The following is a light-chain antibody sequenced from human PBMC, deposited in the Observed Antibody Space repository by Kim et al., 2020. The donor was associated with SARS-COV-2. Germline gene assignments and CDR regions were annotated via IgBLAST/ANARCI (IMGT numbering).Light chain of an antibody. CDR3: MQALQTPST. Sequence: DIVMTQSPLSLPVTPGEPASISCRSSQSLLHSNGYNYLDWYLQKPGQSPQLLIYLGSNRASGVPDRFSGSGSGTDFTQKISRVEAEDVGVYYCMQALQTPSTFGQGTRLDIK. V-gene: IGKV2-28*01. CDR2: LGS. J-gene: IGKJ5*01. CDR1: QSLLHSNGYNY.